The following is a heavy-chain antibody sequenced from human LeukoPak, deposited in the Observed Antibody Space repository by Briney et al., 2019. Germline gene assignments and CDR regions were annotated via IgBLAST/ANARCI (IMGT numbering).Heavy chain of an antibody. J-gene: IGHJ2*01. D-gene: IGHD3-22*01. Sequence: PSQTLSLTCTVSGGSISSGGYYWSWIRQQPGKGLEWIGYIYYSGSTYYNPSLKSRVTISVDTSKNQFSLKLSSVTAADTAVYYCAATPYAVVNYYWYFDLWGRGTLVTVSS. CDR3: AATPYAVVNYYWYFDL. CDR1: GGSISSGGYY. V-gene: IGHV4-31*03. CDR2: IYYSGST.